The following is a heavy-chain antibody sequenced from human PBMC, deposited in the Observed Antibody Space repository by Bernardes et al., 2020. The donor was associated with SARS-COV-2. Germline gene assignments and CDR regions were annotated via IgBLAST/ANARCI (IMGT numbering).Heavy chain of an antibody. J-gene: IGHJ6*02. V-gene: IGHV4-4*07. CDR2: IRTTGNT. Sequence: SETLSLTCTVSGGSINGYYWSWIRQPAGKGLEWIGRIRTTGNTNYNPSVTSRVTMAVDTSKNQFSLKLSSVTAADTAVYYCARQDIGAIFGVVITPAGMDVWGQGTTVTVSS. CDR1: GGSINGYY. D-gene: IGHD3-3*01. CDR3: ARQDIGAIFGVVITPAGMDV.